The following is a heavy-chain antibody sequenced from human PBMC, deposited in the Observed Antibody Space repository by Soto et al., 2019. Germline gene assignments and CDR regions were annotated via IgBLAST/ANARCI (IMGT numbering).Heavy chain of an antibody. CDR1: GFTFSSYA. CDR2: ISTNGGST. J-gene: IGHJ4*02. Sequence: GGSLRLSCSASGFTFSSYAMHWVRQAPGEGLEYVSSISTNGGSTHYADSVKGRFTISRDNSKNTQYLQMSSLRADDTAVYYCVKGEYYYDSSGYYPFDYWGQGTLVTVSS. CDR3: VKGEYYYDSSGYYPFDY. D-gene: IGHD3-22*01. V-gene: IGHV3-64D*06.